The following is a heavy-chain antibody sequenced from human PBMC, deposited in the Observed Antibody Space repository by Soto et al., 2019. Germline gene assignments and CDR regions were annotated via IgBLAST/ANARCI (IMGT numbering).Heavy chain of an antibody. D-gene: IGHD1-7*01. V-gene: IGHV1-69*13. CDR1: VGTFSSNA. Sequence: GASVKVSCKASVGTFSSNAISWVRQAPRQGLEWMGGIIPIFGTANYAQKFQGRVTITADESTSTAYMELSSLRSEDTAVYYCAKGTGTTGSAYYYYYGMDVWGQGTTVTVSS. CDR3: AKGTGTTGSAYYYYYGMDV. CDR2: IIPIFGTA. J-gene: IGHJ6*02.